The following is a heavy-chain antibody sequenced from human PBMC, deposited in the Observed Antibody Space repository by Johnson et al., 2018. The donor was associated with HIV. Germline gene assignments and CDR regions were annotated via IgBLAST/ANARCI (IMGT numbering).Heavy chain of an antibody. Sequence: VQLVESGGGLVQPGGSLRLSCAASGFTFSSYDMHWVRQATGKGLEWVSVIYSGGSTYYADSVPGRYTISRDNSTNTLYLQMNSLRAEDTALYYCARERTPAAAGTHDAFDIWGQGTMVTVSS. D-gene: IGHD6-13*01. V-gene: IGHV3-66*01. CDR1: GFTFSSYD. CDR3: ARERTPAAAGTHDAFDI. J-gene: IGHJ3*02. CDR2: IYSGGST.